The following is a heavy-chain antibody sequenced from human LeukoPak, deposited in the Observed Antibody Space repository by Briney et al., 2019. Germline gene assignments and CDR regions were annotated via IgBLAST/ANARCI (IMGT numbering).Heavy chain of an antibody. CDR1: GFTFSSYS. CDR3: ARGNNYYDSSGYYYVTYYYYMDV. D-gene: IGHD3-22*01. V-gene: IGHV3-48*04. Sequence: PGGSLRLSCAASGFTFSSYSMNWVRQAPGKGLEWVSYISSSSSTIYYADSVKGRFTISRGNAKNSLYLQMNSLRAEDTAVYYCARGNNYYDSSGYYYVTYYYYMDVWGKGTTVTVSS. CDR2: ISSSSSTI. J-gene: IGHJ6*03.